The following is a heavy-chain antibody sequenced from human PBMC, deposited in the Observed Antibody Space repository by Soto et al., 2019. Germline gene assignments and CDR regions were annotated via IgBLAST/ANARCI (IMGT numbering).Heavy chain of an antibody. CDR3: ARNPTRKLRYFDWLLPFDY. D-gene: IGHD3-9*01. CDR1: GGTFSSYA. CDR2: IIPIFGTA. J-gene: IGHJ4*02. V-gene: IGHV1-69*13. Sequence: GASVKVSCKASGGTFSSYAISWVRQAPGQGLEWMGGIIPIFGTANYAQKFQGRVTITADESTSTAYMELSSLRSEDTAVYYCARNPTRKLRYFDWLLPFDYWGQGTLVTVSS.